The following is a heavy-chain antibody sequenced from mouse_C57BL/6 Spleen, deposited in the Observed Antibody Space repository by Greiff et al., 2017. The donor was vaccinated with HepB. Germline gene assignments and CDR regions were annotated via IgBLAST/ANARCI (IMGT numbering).Heavy chain of an antibody. V-gene: IGHV1-66*01. CDR3: ARSRGGSWFAY. J-gene: IGHJ3*01. D-gene: IGHD1-1*02. CDR1: GYSFTSYY. Sequence: QVQLQQSGPELVKPGASVKISCKASGYSFTSYYIHWVKQRPGQGLEWIGWIYPGSGNTKYNEKFKGKATLTADTSSSTAYMQLSSLTSEDSAVYYCARSRGGSWFAYWGQGTLVTVSA. CDR2: IYPGSGNT.